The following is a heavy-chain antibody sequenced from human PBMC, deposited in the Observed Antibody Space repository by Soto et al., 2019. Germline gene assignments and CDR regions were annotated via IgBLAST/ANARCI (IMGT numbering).Heavy chain of an antibody. CDR2: ISAYNGNT. Sequence: GASVKVSCKASGYTFTSYGISWVRQAPGQGLEWMGWISAYNGNTNYAQKLQGRVTMTTDTSTSTAYMELRSLRSDDTAVYYCAIAICGGDCYSFDYWGQGTLVTVSS. D-gene: IGHD2-21*02. CDR1: GYTFTSYG. CDR3: AIAICGGDCYSFDY. V-gene: IGHV1-18*01. J-gene: IGHJ4*02.